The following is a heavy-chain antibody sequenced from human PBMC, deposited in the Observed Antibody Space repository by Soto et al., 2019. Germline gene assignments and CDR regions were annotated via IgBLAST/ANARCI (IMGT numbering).Heavy chain of an antibody. J-gene: IGHJ3*02. CDR3: ARDMVGANDAFDI. D-gene: IGHD1-26*01. Sequence: ASVKVSCKASGYTFTSYAMHWVRQAPGQRLEWMGWINAGNGNTKYSQKFQGRVTITRDTSASTAYMELSSLRSEDTAVYYCARDMVGANDAFDIWGQGTMVTVS. V-gene: IGHV1-3*01. CDR2: INAGNGNT. CDR1: GYTFTSYA.